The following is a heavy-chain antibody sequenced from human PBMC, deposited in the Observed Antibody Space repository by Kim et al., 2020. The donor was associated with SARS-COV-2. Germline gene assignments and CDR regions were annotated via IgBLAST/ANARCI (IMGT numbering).Heavy chain of an antibody. CDR1: GYTFTGYY. CDR3: ARILDRYYYDSSGYGRVDY. D-gene: IGHD3-22*01. V-gene: IGHV1-2*06. Sequence: ASVKVSCKASGYTFTGYYMHWVRQAPGQGLEWMGRINPNSGGTNYAQKFQGRVTMTRDTSISTAYMELSRLRSDDTAVYYCARILDRYYYDSSGYGRVDYWGPGTLVTVSS. J-gene: IGHJ4*02. CDR2: INPNSGGT.